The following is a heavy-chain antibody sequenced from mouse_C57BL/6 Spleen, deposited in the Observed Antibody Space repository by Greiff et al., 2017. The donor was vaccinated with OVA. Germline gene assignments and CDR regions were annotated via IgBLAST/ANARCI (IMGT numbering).Heavy chain of an antibody. D-gene: IGHD2-4*01. V-gene: IGHV5-4*01. CDR1: GFTFSSYA. CDR3: ARGGLRLDY. J-gene: IGHJ2*01. Sequence: EVQGVESGGGLVKPGGSLKLSCAASGFTFSSYAMSWVRQTPEKRLEWVATISDGGSYTYYPDNVKGRFTISRDNAKNNLYLQMSHLKSEDTAMYYCARGGLRLDYWGQGTTLTVSS. CDR2: ISDGGSYT.